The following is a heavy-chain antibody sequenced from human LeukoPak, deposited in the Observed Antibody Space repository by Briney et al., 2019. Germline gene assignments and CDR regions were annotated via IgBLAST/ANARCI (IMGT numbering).Heavy chain of an antibody. CDR2: ISYDGSNK. D-gene: IGHD6-13*01. J-gene: IGHJ4*02. CDR1: GFTFSSYA. Sequence: GRSLRLSCAASGFTFSSYAMHWVRQAPGKGLEWVAVISYDGSNKYYADSVKGRFTISRDNPKNTLYLQMNSLRAEDTAVYYCARGGNLARSSRGRGYFDYWGQGTLVTVSS. V-gene: IGHV3-30-3*01. CDR3: ARGGNLARSSRGRGYFDY.